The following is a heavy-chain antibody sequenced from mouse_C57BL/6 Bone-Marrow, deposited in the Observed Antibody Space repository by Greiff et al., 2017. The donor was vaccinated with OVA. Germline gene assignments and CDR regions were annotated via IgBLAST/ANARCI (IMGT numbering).Heavy chain of an antibody. CDR2: ISSGSSTI. V-gene: IGHV5-17*01. CDR1: GFTFSDYG. CDR3: ARPLLLRYPWYFDV. Sequence: DVKLQESGGGLVKPGGSLKLSCAASGFTFSDYGMHWVRQAPEKGLEWVAYISSGSSTIYYADTVKGRFTISRDNAKNTLFLQMTSLRSEDTAMYYCARPLLLRYPWYFDVWGTGTTVTVSS. D-gene: IGHD1-1*01. J-gene: IGHJ1*03.